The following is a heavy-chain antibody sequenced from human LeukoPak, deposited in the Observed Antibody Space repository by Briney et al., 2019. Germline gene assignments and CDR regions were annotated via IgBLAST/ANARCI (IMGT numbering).Heavy chain of an antibody. CDR3: ARDDYGMDV. CDR1: GGSISSYY. V-gene: IGHV4-59*01. J-gene: IGHJ6*02. Sequence: PSETLSLTCTVSGGSISSYYWSWIRQPPGKGLEWIGYIYYSGSTNYNPPLKSRVTISVDTSRNQFSLKLSSVTAADTAVYYCARDDYGMDVWGQGTTVTVSS. CDR2: IYYSGST.